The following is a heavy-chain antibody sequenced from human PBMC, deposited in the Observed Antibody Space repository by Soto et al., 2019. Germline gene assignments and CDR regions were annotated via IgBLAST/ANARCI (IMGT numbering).Heavy chain of an antibody. V-gene: IGHV1-8*01. J-gene: IGHJ6*03. CDR1: GYIFTSYD. Sequence: QVRLVQSGAEVKKPGASVKVSCKASGYIFTSYDINWVRQATGQGLEWVGWMNPKSGNTGYAQKFAGRVTLTRNTSISTAYMELSSLRSEDTAVYFCARAPEYSSTWDFYYYYMDVWGNGTTVAVS. D-gene: IGHD6-13*01. CDR2: MNPKSGNT. CDR3: ARAPEYSSTWDFYYYYMDV.